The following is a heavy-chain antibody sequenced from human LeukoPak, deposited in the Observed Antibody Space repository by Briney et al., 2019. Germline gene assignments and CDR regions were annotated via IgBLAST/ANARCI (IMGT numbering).Heavy chain of an antibody. D-gene: IGHD2-15*01. CDR2: INPDGGGK. J-gene: IGHJ4*02. CDR1: GFTFSSYG. V-gene: IGHV3-7*01. CDR3: ARGGTIPYDY. Sequence: PGGSLRLSCAASGFTFSSYGMHWVRQAPGKGLEWVANINPDGGGKYYVDSVTGRFTISRDNAKNSLYLQMNSLRAEDTAVYYCARGGTIPYDYWGRGTLVTVSS.